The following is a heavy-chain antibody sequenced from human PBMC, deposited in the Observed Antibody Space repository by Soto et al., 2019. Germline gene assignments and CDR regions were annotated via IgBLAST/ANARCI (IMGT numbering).Heavy chain of an antibody. CDR1: GFTFDDYA. CDR2: ISWNSGSI. D-gene: IGHD3-22*01. CDR3: AKGHYYDSSAADGFDP. V-gene: IGHV3-9*01. J-gene: IGHJ5*02. Sequence: EVQLVESGGGLVQPGRSLRLSCAASGFTFDDYAMHWVRQAPGKGLEWVSGISWNSGSIGYADSVKGRFTISRDNAKNSLYLQMNSLRTEDTALYYCAKGHYYDSSAADGFDPWGQGTLVTVSS.